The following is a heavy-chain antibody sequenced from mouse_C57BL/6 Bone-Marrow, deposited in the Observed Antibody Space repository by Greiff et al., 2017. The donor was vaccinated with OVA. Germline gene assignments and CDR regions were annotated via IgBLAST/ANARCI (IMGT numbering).Heavy chain of an antibody. V-gene: IGHV14-4*01. Sequence: VQLQQSGAELVRPGASVTLSCTASGFDIKDDYMHWVKQRPEQGLAWIGRIDPEDGDTDYASQFPGTATITADTSYNTAYRQLSSLTTVDTAVKYYTLTYTDGNTDYWDQRPSLTVS. CDR3: TLTYTDGNTDY. D-gene: IGHD2-1*01. J-gene: IGHJ4*01. CDR1: GFDIKDDY. CDR2: IDPEDGDT.